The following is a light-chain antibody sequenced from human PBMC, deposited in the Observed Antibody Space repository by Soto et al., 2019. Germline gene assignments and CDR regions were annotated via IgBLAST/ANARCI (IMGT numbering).Light chain of an antibody. CDR3: QSYDSSLSGSV. J-gene: IGLJ3*02. CDR1: SSNIGATYH. Sequence: QSVLTQPPLVSGAPGQRVTISCTGSSSNIGATYHVHWYQQLPGTAPKLLIYGNSNRPSGVPDRFSGSKSGTSASLAITGLQAEDEADYYCQSYDSSLSGSVFGGGTKLTVL. CDR2: GNS. V-gene: IGLV1-40*01.